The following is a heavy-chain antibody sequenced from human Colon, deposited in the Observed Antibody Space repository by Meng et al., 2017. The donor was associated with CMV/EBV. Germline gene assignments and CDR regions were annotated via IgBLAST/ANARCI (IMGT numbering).Heavy chain of an antibody. D-gene: IGHD6-13*01. V-gene: IGHV3-21*01. CDR1: GFTFSSYS. CDR3: ASDSSSWHPIDY. J-gene: IGHJ4*02. Sequence: EVQLVESGGXLVKSGGARRLSCAASGFTFSSYSMNWVRQAPGKGLEWVSSISSSSSYIYYADSVKGRFTISRDNAKNSLYLQMNSLRAEDTAVYYCASDSSSWHPIDYWGQGTLVTVSS. CDR2: ISSSSSYI.